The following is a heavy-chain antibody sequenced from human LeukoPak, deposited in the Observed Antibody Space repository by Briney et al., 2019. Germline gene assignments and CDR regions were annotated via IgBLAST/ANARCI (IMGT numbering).Heavy chain of an antibody. CDR1: GYTFTSYA. V-gene: IGHV7-4-1*02. Sequence: ASVKVSCKASGYTFTSYAMNWVRQAPGQGLEWMGWINTNTGNPTYAQGFTGRFVFSLDTSVSTAYLQISSLKAEDTAVYYCARDGMEPVPYYGSGSYLYYYYYMDVWGKGTTVTVSS. D-gene: IGHD3-10*01. CDR2: INTNTGNP. J-gene: IGHJ6*03. CDR3: ARDGMEPVPYYGSGSYLYYYYYMDV.